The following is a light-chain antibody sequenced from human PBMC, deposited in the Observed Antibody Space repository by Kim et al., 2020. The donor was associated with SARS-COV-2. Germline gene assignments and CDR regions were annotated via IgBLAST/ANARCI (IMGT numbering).Light chain of an antibody. Sequence: SYELTQPPSVSLSPGQTARITCSGDALPKQYAYWFQQKPGQAPVLVIYKDTERPSGIPERFSGSTSGTTVTLTISGVQAEDEADYYCQSADSSDTFWVFGGETQLTVL. CDR1: ALPKQY. J-gene: IGLJ3*02. CDR3: QSADSSDTFWV. CDR2: KDT. V-gene: IGLV3-25*03.